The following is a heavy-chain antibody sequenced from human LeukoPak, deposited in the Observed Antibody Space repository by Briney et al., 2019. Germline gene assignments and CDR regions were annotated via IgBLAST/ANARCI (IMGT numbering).Heavy chain of an antibody. D-gene: IGHD1-1*01. J-gene: IGHJ4*02. CDR1: GLTFSCYA. CDR2: ISGSGGST. Sequence: GGSLRLSCAASGLTFSCYAMSWVRQAPGKWLEWVSAISGSGGSTYYADSVKGRFTLSRDNAEDSLFLQMTNLRGEDTAIYYCARDLNGWVDYWGQGTLVTVSS. CDR3: ARDLNGWVDY. V-gene: IGHV3-23*01.